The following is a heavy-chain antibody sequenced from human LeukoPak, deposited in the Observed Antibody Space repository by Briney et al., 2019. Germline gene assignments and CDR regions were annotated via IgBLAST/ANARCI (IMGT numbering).Heavy chain of an antibody. CDR2: INPNSGGT. V-gene: IGHV1-2*02. CDR3: ARARGGGNGPGVFDY. CDR1: GYTFTGYY. D-gene: IGHD4-23*01. Sequence: ASVKVSCKASGYTFTGYYMHWVRQAPGQGLEWMGWINPNSGGTNYAQKFQGRVTMTRDTSISTAYMELSRLRSDDTAVYYCARARGGGNGPGVFDYWGQGTLVTVSS. J-gene: IGHJ4*02.